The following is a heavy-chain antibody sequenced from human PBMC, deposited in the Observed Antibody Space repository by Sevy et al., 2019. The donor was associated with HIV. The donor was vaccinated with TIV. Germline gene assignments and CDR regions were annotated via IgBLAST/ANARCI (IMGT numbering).Heavy chain of an antibody. CDR3: ASQRGGYERLYYFAS. V-gene: IGHV3-48*01. CDR2: ISDSSATI. D-gene: IGHD5-12*01. J-gene: IGHJ4*02. Sequence: GGSLRLSCVASGFTYSMNWVRQAPGKGLEWVSYISDSSATIHYADSVKGRFTISRDNAKNSLYLQMNTLRAEDTAVYYCASQRGGYERLYYFASWGQGTLVTVSS. CDR1: GFTYS.